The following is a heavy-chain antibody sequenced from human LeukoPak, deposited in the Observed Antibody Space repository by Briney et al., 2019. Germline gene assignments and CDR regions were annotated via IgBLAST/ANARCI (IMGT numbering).Heavy chain of an antibody. J-gene: IGHJ4*02. D-gene: IGHD2-21*01. Sequence: SETLSLTCTVSGGSMSDYYWSWIRQPAGKGLEWIGRIYTSGSTNYNPSLESRVTISVDTPRNQFSLKLSSVTAADTAVYYCARDGRLEGCGGDCYPDYWGQGTLVTVSS. CDR2: IYTSGST. V-gene: IGHV4-4*07. CDR3: ARDGRLEGCGGDCYPDY. CDR1: GGSMSDYY.